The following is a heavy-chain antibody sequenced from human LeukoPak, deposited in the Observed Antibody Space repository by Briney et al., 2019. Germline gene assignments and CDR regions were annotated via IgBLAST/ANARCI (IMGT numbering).Heavy chain of an antibody. Sequence: SETLSLTCAVYGGSFSGYYWSWIRQPPGKGLEWIGEINHSGSTNYNPSLKSRVTISVDTSKNQFSLKLSSVTAADTAVYYCARSLAGHFDLWGRGTLVTVSS. J-gene: IGHJ2*01. V-gene: IGHV4-34*01. CDR3: ARSLAGHFDL. CDR2: INHSGST. D-gene: IGHD6-19*01. CDR1: GGSFSGYY.